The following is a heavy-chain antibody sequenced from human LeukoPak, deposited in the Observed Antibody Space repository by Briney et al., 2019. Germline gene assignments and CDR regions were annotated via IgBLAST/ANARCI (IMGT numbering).Heavy chain of an antibody. V-gene: IGHV1-2*02. CDR2: NNPNSGGT. CDR1: GYTFTGYY. Sequence: ASVKVSCKASGYTFTGYYMHWVRQAPGQGLEWMGWNNPNSGGTNYAQKFQGRVTMTRDTSISTAYMELSRLRSDDTAVYYCARSQSCSGGSCYLDYWGQGTLVTVSS. J-gene: IGHJ4*02. D-gene: IGHD2-15*01. CDR3: ARSQSCSGGSCYLDY.